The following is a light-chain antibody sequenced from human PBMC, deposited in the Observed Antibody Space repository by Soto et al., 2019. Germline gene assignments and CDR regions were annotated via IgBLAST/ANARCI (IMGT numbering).Light chain of an antibody. CDR3: QQTYSSPIT. CDR1: QGISSY. CDR2: AAS. J-gene: IGKJ5*01. V-gene: IGKV1-39*01. Sequence: IQMTQSPSSLSASVGDRVTITCRASQGISSYLAWYQQKPGKAPELLIYAASTLQSGVPSRFSGSGSGTDFTLTISCLQSEDFAGYYCQQTYSSPITFGQGTRLEI.